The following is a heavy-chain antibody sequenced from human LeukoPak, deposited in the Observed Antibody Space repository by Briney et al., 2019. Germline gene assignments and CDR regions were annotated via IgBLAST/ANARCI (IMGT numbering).Heavy chain of an antibody. CDR1: GFTFSSYG. CDR2: ISYDGSNK. Sequence: GRSLRLSCAASGFTFSSYGMHWVRQAPGKGLEWVAVISYDGSNKYYADSVKGRFTISRDNSKNTLYLQMNSLRAEDTAVYYCARDEGDYYDSSGPSTYWGQGTLVTVSS. CDR3: ARDEGDYYDSSGPSTY. J-gene: IGHJ4*02. D-gene: IGHD3-22*01. V-gene: IGHV3-30*03.